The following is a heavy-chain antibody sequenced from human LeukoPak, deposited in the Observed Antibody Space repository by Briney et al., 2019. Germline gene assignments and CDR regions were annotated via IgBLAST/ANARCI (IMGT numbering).Heavy chain of an antibody. CDR3: AKDVGKWESLHFFDY. V-gene: IGHV3-23*01. Sequence: PGGSLRLSCAASELTSSTSWMSWVRQAPGKGLEWISGISGSGASTYYADSVKGRFTISRDDSRNTLYLQMNSLRGDDTAVYYCAKDVGKWESLHFFDYWGQGTLVTVFS. J-gene: IGHJ4*02. CDR1: ELTSSTSW. CDR2: ISGSGAST. D-gene: IGHD1-26*01.